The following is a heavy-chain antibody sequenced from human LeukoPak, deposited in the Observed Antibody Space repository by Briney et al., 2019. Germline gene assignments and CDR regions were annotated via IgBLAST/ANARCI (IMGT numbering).Heavy chain of an antibody. Sequence: GASVKVSCKASGGTFSSYTISWVRQAPGQGLEWMGRIIPIFGTANYAQKFQGRVTITTDESTSTAYMELSSLRSEDTAVYYCARDDYYDSSGWIAFDIWGQGTMVTVSS. D-gene: IGHD3-22*01. J-gene: IGHJ3*02. V-gene: IGHV1-69*05. CDR1: GGTFSSYT. CDR2: IIPIFGTA. CDR3: ARDDYYDSSGWIAFDI.